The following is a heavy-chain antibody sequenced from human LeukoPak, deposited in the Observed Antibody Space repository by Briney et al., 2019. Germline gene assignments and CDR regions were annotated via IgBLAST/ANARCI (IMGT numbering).Heavy chain of an antibody. J-gene: IGHJ4*02. Sequence: PSETLSLTCAVYGGSFSGYYWSWIRQPPGKGLEWIGEINHSGSTNYNPSLKSRVTISVDTSKNQFSLKLSSVTAADTAVYYCARAPVTVVVPAAIPAGLDYWGQGTLVTVSS. D-gene: IGHD2-2*02. CDR3: ARAPVTVVVPAAIPAGLDY. CDR1: GGSFSGYY. CDR2: INHSGST. V-gene: IGHV4-34*01.